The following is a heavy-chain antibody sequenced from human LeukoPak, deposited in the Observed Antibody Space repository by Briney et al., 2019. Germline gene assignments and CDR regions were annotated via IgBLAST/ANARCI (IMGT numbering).Heavy chain of an antibody. CDR2: ITQGGSGE. Sequence: PGGSLRLSCEASGSDFSGHFMSWVRQAPGKGLEWVAAITQGGSGEYYVDSVKGRFTISRDNAKNSLYLQMNSLRAEDTAVYYCARGARQWLKWGQGTLVTVSS. CDR3: ARGARQWLK. D-gene: IGHD6-19*01. J-gene: IGHJ4*02. CDR1: GSDFSGHF. V-gene: IGHV3-7*01.